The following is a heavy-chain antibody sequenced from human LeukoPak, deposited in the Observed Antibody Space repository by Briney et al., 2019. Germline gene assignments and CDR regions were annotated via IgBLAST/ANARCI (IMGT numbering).Heavy chain of an antibody. CDR3: ARDLFGRGSGSYYGY. D-gene: IGHD3-10*01. CDR1: GGTFSSYA. J-gene: IGHJ4*02. CDR2: IIPIFGTA. Sequence: SVTVSCKASGGTFSSYAISWVRQAPGQGLEWMGGIIPIFGTANYAQKFQGRVTITADESTSTAYMELSSLRSDDTAVYYCARDLFGRGSGSYYGYWGQGTLVTVSS. V-gene: IGHV1-69*13.